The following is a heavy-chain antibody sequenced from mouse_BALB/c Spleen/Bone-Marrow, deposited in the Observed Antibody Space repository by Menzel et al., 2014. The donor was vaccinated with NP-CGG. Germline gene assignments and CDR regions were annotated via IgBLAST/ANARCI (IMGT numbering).Heavy chain of an antibody. J-gene: IGHJ2*01. CDR1: GYTFTSYW. V-gene: IGHV1S81*02. CDR2: INPSNGRT. CDR3: ARCYYGNYHEH. D-gene: IGHD2-1*01. Sequence: QVQLKESGAELVKPGASVKLSCKASGYTFTSYWMHWVKQRPGQGLEWIGEINPSNGRTNYNEKFKSKATLTVDKSSSTAYMQLSSLTSEDSAVYYCARCYYGNYHEHRGQGPTLTVHS.